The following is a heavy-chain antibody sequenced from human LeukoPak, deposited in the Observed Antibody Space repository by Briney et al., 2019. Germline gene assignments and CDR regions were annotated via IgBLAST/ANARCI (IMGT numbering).Heavy chain of an antibody. CDR3: ARGFDSSSWYPYFDY. D-gene: IGHD6-13*01. V-gene: IGHV4-31*03. CDR2: IYYSGST. J-gene: IGHJ4*02. CDR1: GGSISSGGYY. Sequence: SETLSLTCTASGGSISSGGYYWSWIRQHPGKGPEWIGYIYYSGSTYYNPSLKSRVTISVDTSKNQFSLKLSSVTAADTAVYYCARGFDSSSWYPYFDYWGQGTLVTVSS.